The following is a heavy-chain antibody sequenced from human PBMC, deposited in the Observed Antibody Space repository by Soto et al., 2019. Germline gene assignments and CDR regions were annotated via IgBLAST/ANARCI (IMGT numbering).Heavy chain of an antibody. Sequence: GGSLRLSCAASGFTFSSYWMHWVRQVHGKGLVWVSRINSDGSSTAYADSVKGRFTISRDNAKNTLFLQMNSLGAEDTAVYYCALKTVTPTKSDAFDVWGQGTMVTVSS. J-gene: IGHJ3*01. CDR1: GFTFSSYW. V-gene: IGHV3-74*01. D-gene: IGHD1-7*01. CDR2: INSDGSST. CDR3: ALKTVTPTKSDAFDV.